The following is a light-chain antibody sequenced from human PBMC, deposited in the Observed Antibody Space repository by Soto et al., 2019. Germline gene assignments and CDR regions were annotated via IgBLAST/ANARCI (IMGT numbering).Light chain of an antibody. CDR2: AAS. CDR3: RHYGRSPT. Sequence: EVVLTQSPGTLSLSPGERATLSCRASQSVSSTYLAWYQQKPGQAPRLLIYAASSRATGIPDRVSGSGSGSDFTLAFISVDPEFIAVYYCRHYGRSPTFVQRTRVEIK. V-gene: IGKV3-20*01. CDR1: QSVSSTY. J-gene: IGKJ1*01.